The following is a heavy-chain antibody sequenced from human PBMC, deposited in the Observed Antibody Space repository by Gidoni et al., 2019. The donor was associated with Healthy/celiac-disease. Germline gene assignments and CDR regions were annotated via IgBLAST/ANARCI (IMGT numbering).Heavy chain of an antibody. Sequence: QVQLQQWGAGLWKPSETLSLTCAVYGGSFSGYYLSWIRKPPGKGLACIGEINHSGGPNYNQSLKSPVTISVDTSKNQFSLKLSSVTAADTAVYYCARGRPHDYWGQGTLVTVSS. CDR3: ARGRPHDY. CDR1: GGSFSGYY. J-gene: IGHJ4*02. CDR2: INHSGGP. V-gene: IGHV4-34*01.